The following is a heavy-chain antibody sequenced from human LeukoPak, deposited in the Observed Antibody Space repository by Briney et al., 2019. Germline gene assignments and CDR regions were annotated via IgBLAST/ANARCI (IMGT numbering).Heavy chain of an antibody. CDR3: ARGGFEKQWLPPHY. CDR1: GFTFSSYS. Sequence: GSLIISYAASGFTFSSYSMEWVRRAPGKGVGWGSSIISSSSYIYYSDSVKGRFTISRDNAKNSLCLQMNSLRAEDTAVYYCARGGFEKQWLPPHYWGQGTLVTVSS. D-gene: IGHD6-19*01. J-gene: IGHJ4*02. V-gene: IGHV3-21*01. CDR2: IISSSSYI.